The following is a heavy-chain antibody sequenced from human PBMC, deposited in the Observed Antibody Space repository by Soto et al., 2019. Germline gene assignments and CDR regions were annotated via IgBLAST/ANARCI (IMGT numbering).Heavy chain of an antibody. CDR1: GFTLSSYA. J-gene: IGHJ4*02. CDR2: ISKGGSNL. CDR3: AREVVYTSAFGIPSSFDY. Sequence: PWGSLRLSCAASGFTLSSYAIHWVRQAPGKGLEWVTAISKGGSNLYFADSVKGRFTISRDNSKNTLYLQMNSLRSEDTAVYYCAREVVYTSAFGIPSSFDYWGQGTLVTVSS. V-gene: IGHV3-30-3*01. D-gene: IGHD6-19*01.